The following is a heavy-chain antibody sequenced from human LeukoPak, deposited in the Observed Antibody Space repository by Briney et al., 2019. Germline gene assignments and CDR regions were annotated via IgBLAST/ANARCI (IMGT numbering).Heavy chain of an antibody. CDR3: ARVHGAFYYYGMDV. CDR1: GGSVSSGSYY. V-gene: IGHV4-61*01. D-gene: IGHD1-26*01. CDR2: IYYSGST. Sequence: SETLSLTCTVSGGSVSSGSYYWSWIRQPPGKGLEWIGYIYYSGSTNYNPSLKSRVTISVDTSKNQFSLKLSSVTAADTAVYYCARVHGAFYYYGMDVWGQGTTVTVSS. J-gene: IGHJ6*02.